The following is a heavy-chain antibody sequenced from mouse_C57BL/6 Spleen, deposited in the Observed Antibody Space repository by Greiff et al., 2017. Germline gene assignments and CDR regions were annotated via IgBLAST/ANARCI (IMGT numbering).Heavy chain of an antibody. CDR1: GFSLSTFGMG. V-gene: IGHV8-8*01. CDR2: IWWDDDK. Sequence: QVTLKECGPGILQPSQTLSLTCSFSGFSLSTFGMGVGWIRQPSGKGLEWLAHIWWDDDKYYNPALKSRLTISKDTSKNQVFLKIANVDTADTATYLCARIGGSNYGYYYAMGYWGQRTSVTVSS. J-gene: IGHJ4*01. CDR3: ARIGGSNYGYYYAMGY. D-gene: IGHD2-5*01.